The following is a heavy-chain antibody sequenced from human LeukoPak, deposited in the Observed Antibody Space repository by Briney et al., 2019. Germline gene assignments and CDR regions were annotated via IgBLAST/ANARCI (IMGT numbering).Heavy chain of an antibody. CDR2: ISSSSSYI. D-gene: IGHD3-9*01. Sequence: GGSLRLSCAASGFTFSSYSMNRVRQAPGKGLEWVSSISSSSSYIYYADSVKGRFTISRDNAKNSLYLQMNSLRAEDTAVYYCARDPGGADILYYFDYWGQGTLVTVSS. CDR1: GFTFSSYS. J-gene: IGHJ4*02. CDR3: ARDPGGADILYYFDY. V-gene: IGHV3-21*01.